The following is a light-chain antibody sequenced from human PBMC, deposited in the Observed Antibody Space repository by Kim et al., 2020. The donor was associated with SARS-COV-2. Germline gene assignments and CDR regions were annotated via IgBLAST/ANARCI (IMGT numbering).Light chain of an antibody. CDR3: TSRDGSNTNLV. CDR1: HIRDVS. Sequence: ALGQTVCRSGSRDHIRDVSVKGYQQMPGAAPVLVVLGKGKRPSGIPDRFSGYKSGDTASLAISGAQAEDEADYYCTSRDGSNTNLVFGGGTQLTVL. V-gene: IGLV3-19*01. CDR2: GKG. J-gene: IGLJ2*01.